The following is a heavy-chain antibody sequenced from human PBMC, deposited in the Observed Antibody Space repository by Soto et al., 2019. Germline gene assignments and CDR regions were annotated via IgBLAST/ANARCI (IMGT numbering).Heavy chain of an antibody. CDR3: AKGGITMIVFNYFDY. D-gene: IGHD3-22*01. CDR1: GFTFSSYG. CDR2: ISYDGSNK. J-gene: IGHJ4*02. Sequence: QVQLVESGGGVVQPGRSLRLYCAASGFTFSSYGMHWVRQAPGKGLEWVAVISYDGSNKYYADSVKGRFTISRDNSKNTLYLQMNSLRAEDTAVYYCAKGGITMIVFNYFDYWGQGTLVTVSS. V-gene: IGHV3-30*18.